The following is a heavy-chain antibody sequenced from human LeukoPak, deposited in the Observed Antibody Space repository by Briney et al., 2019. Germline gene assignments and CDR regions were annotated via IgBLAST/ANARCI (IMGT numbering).Heavy chain of an antibody. Sequence: SETLSLTCAVSDYSINSGHYWGWIRQPPGKGLEWIGSIYHSGRTYYNPSLKSRVTTSVDTSKNQFSLKLTSVTAADTAVYYCARQASPDIVIVPAATFDSWGQGNLVTVSS. J-gene: IGHJ4*02. CDR1: DYSINSGHY. CDR3: ARQASPDIVIVPAATFDS. V-gene: IGHV4-38-2*01. D-gene: IGHD2-2*01. CDR2: IYHSGRT.